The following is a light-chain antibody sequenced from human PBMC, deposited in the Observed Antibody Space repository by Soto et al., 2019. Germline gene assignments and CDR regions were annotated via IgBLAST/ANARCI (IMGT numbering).Light chain of an antibody. CDR1: QSVSSN. CDR3: QHHTNWPLT. CDR2: DAS. V-gene: IGKV3-11*01. Sequence: EIVLTQSPATLSLSPGERATLSCRASQSVSSNFAWYQQKPGQAPRLLIYDASNRATGIPARFSGSGSGTDFTLAISSLEPEDFAFYYCQHHTNWPLTFGGGTKVEIK. J-gene: IGKJ4*01.